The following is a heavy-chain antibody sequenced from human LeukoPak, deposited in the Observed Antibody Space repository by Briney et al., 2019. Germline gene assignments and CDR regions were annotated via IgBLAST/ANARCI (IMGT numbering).Heavy chain of an antibody. Sequence: GRSLRLSCAASGLTLSSYAMRWARHAPRKVREWISERSGSGGSTQYAVPGSGRFTIYRDNTKTTLYLQMNSLRAEDTAVYYCAKEVAAGGKGVFDIWGQGTMVTVS. CDR3: AKEVAAGGKGVFDI. V-gene: IGHV3-23*01. CDR1: GLTLSSYA. D-gene: IGHD6-13*01. CDR2: RSGSGGST. J-gene: IGHJ3*02.